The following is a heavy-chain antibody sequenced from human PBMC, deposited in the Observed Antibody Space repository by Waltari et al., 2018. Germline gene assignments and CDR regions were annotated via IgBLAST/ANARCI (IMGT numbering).Heavy chain of an antibody. Sequence: QVQLVESGGGVAQPGRSLRLSCAASGLTFNAYAMHWVRQAPGKGLEGVAVRSDVGRKKDHAASVRGRFTISRDNSKDTLFLQMNNLRPEDTAVYYCANCPPAAIQGDFSYYYMDVWGKGTTVTVSS. D-gene: IGHD2-2*01. CDR2: RSDVGRKK. CDR1: GLTFNAYA. J-gene: IGHJ6*03. V-gene: IGHV3-30*18. CDR3: ANCPPAAIQGDFSYYYMDV.